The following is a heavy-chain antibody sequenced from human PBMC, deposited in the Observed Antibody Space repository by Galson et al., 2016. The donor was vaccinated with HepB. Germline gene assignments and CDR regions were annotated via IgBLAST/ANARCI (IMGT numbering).Heavy chain of an antibody. V-gene: IGHV3-33*01. D-gene: IGHD6-13*01. CDR3: ARPQQLVSFYMDV. Sequence: SLRLSCAASGFTFSSFGMHWVRQAPGKGLEWVAVIWYDGSSKYYADSVKGRFTISRDDSKNTLYLQMNSLRADDTAVYYCARPQQLVSFYMDVWGKGTTVTVSS. CDR1: GFTFSSFG. J-gene: IGHJ6*03. CDR2: IWYDGSSK.